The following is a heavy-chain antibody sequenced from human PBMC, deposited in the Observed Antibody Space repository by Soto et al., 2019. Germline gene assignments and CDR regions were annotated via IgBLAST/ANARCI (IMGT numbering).Heavy chain of an antibody. Sequence: SETLSLTCAVSGGSISSGGYSWTWIRQPPGKGLEWIGYIYHSGNTYYNPSLKSRVTISGDSSKNQFTLNLSSVTAADTAVYYCASNVAAADALDVWDQGTMASVSS. V-gene: IGHV4-30-2*01. CDR2: IYHSGNT. CDR1: GGSISSGGYS. CDR3: ASNVAAADALDV. J-gene: IGHJ3*01. D-gene: IGHD2-15*01.